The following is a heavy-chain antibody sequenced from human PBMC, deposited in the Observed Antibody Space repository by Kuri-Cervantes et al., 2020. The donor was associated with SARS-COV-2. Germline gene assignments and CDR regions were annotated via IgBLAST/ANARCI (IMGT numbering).Heavy chain of an antibody. D-gene: IGHD3-3*01. CDR1: GYTFTNYY. CDR3: ASTIFGVDNWFDP. J-gene: IGHJ5*02. V-gene: IGHV1-46*01. Sequence: SEHVSCKASGYTFTNYYMHWVRQAPGQGLEWMGIINPSGGSTSYAQKFQGRVTMTRDTSTSTVYMELSSLRSEDTPVYYCASTIFGVDNWFDPWGQGTLVTVSS. CDR2: INPSGGST.